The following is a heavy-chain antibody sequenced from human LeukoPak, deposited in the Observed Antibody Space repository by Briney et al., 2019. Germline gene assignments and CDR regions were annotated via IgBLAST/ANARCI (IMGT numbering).Heavy chain of an antibody. CDR1: GGSISSYY. V-gene: IGHV4-59*01. Sequence: SETLSLTCTVSGGSISSYYWSWIRQPPGRGLEWIGYIYYSGSTNYNPSLKSRVTISVDTSKNQFSLKLSSVTAADTAVYYCARVGQQLVPGPIDYWGQGTLVTVSS. D-gene: IGHD6-13*01. CDR2: IYYSGST. J-gene: IGHJ4*02. CDR3: ARVGQQLVPGPIDY.